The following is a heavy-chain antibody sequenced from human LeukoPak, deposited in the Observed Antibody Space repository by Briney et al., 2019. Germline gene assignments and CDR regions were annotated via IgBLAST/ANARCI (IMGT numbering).Heavy chain of an antibody. V-gene: IGHV3-23*01. J-gene: IGHJ5*02. CDR3: AKDPITMVRGVIPGYNWFDP. CDR1: GFTFSSYA. Sequence: GGSLRLSCAASGFTFSSYAMSWVRQAPGKGLEWVSAISGSGGSTYYADSVKGRFTISRDNSKNTLYLRMNSLRAEDTAVYYCAKDPITMVRGVIPGYNWFDPWGQGTLVTVSS. D-gene: IGHD3-10*01. CDR2: ISGSGGST.